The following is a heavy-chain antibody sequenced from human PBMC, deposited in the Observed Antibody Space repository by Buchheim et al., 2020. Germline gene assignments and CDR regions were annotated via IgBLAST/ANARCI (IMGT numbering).Heavy chain of an antibody. J-gene: IGHJ4*02. CDR2: ISSSGSTI. Sequence: EVQLVESGGGLVQPGGSLRLSCAASGFTFRSYEMNWVRQAPGKGLEWVSYISSSGSTIYYADSVKGRFTISRDNAKNSLYLQMNSLRAEDTAVYYCASGPHYYDSRHTDYWGQGTL. CDR1: GFTFRSYE. D-gene: IGHD3-22*01. CDR3: ASGPHYYDSRHTDY. V-gene: IGHV3-48*03.